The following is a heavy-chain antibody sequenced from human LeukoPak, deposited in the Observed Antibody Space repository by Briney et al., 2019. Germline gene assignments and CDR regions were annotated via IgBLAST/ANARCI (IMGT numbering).Heavy chain of an antibody. CDR3: ARGPIAVATNDY. D-gene: IGHD6-19*01. CDR2: IYTSGST. CDR1: GGSISSGSYY. J-gene: IGHJ4*02. V-gene: IGHV4-61*02. Sequence: SQTLSLTCTVSGGSISSGSYYGSWIRQPAGKGLEWIGRIYTSGSTNYNPSLKSRVTISVDTSENQFSLKLSSVTAADTAVYYCARGPIAVATNDYWGQGTLVTVSS.